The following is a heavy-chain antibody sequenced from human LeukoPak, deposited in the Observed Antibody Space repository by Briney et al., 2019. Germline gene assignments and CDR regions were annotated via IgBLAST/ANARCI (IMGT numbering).Heavy chain of an antibody. CDR2: IIPIFGTA. CDR3: ASDYGDYSG. J-gene: IGHJ4*02. V-gene: IGHV1-69*05. CDR1: GGTFSSYA. Sequence: GASVKVSCKASGGTFSSYAISWVRQAPGQGLEWMGGIIPIFGTANYAQKFQGRVTITTDESTSTAYMELSSLRAEDTAVYYCASDYGDYSGWGQGTLVTASS. D-gene: IGHD4-17*01.